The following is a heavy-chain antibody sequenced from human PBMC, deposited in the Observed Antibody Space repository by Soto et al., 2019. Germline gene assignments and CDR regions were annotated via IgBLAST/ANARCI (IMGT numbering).Heavy chain of an antibody. V-gene: IGHV4-4*08. CDR3: ASNSVVPAFDL. CDR2: VRTTGHS. D-gene: IGHD1-1*01. Sequence: QVQLQESGPGLVKTSETLSLICTVSGGSLSTHHWHWIRQSPGKGLEWLGYVRTTGHSSYNPSLKSRVSMSLDTSKNQVSLTLTSATASDTAIYYCASNSVVPAFDLWGQGTMVTVTS. J-gene: IGHJ3*01. CDR1: GGSLSTHH.